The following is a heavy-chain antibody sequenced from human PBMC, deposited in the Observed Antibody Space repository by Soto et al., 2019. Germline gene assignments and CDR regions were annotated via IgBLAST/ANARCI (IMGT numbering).Heavy chain of an antibody. D-gene: IGHD2-15*01. CDR1: GFTFSSYG. V-gene: IGHV3-33*01. Sequence: QVQLVESGGGVVQPGRSLRLSCAASGFTFSSYGMHWVRQAPGKGLEWVAVIWYDGSNKYYADSVKGRFTISRDNSKNTLYLQMNSLRAEDTAVYYCASEGDCSGGSCYWANAFDIWGQGTMVTVS. CDR2: IWYDGSNK. J-gene: IGHJ3*02. CDR3: ASEGDCSGGSCYWANAFDI.